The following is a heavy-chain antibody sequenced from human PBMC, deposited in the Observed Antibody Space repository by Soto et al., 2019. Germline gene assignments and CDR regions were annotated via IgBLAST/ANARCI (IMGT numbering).Heavy chain of an antibody. CDR1: GGSVSSGSYY. CDR2: IYYSGST. CDR3: ARDHFLGSYYNRPPGSGYFDY. V-gene: IGHV4-61*01. Sequence: ASETLSLTCTVSGGSVSSGSYYWSWIRQPPGKGLEWIGYIYYSGSTNYNPSLKSRVTISVDTSKNQFSLKLSSVTAADTAVYYCARDHFLGSYYNRPPGSGYFDYWGQATLVTVSS. D-gene: IGHD3-10*01. J-gene: IGHJ4*02.